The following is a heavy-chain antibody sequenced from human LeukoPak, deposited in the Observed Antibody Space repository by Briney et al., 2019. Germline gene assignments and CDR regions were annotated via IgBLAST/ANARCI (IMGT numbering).Heavy chain of an antibody. D-gene: IGHD6-13*01. Sequence: GESLKISCKGSGYSFTNYWIGWARQMPGKGLEWMGIIYPGDSDTRYSPSFQGQVTISADKSISTAYPQWSSLKASDTAIYYCASPSIAATGAPYYYYGMDVWGQGTTVTVSS. CDR1: GYSFTNYW. J-gene: IGHJ6*02. CDR2: IYPGDSDT. CDR3: ASPSIAATGAPYYYYGMDV. V-gene: IGHV5-51*01.